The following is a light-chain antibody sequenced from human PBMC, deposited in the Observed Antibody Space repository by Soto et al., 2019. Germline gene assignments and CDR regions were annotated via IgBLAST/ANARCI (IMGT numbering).Light chain of an antibody. Sequence: QSALTQPPSASGSPGQSVTISCTVTSSDVGGYNYVSWYQHHPGKAPKLIIYEVYKRPSGVPDRFSGSKSGNTAALTVSGLQAEDEADYYCSSYVGTNSYVFGTGTKLTVL. J-gene: IGLJ1*01. V-gene: IGLV2-8*01. CDR2: EVY. CDR3: SSYVGTNSYV. CDR1: SSDVGGYNY.